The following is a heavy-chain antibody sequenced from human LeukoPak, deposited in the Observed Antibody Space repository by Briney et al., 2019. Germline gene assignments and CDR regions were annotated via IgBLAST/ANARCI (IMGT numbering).Heavy chain of an antibody. J-gene: IGHJ4*02. V-gene: IGHV3-23*01. Sequence: GGSLRLSCAASGFTFSSYAMIWVRQAPGKGLEWVSAISGSGGDTYYADSVKGRFTIFRDNSKNTVYLRMNSLRAEDTAVYYCAKDPWGSRGYFDYWGREPWSPSPQ. CDR3: AKDPWGSRGYFDY. D-gene: IGHD7-27*01. CDR2: ISGSGGDT. CDR1: GFTFSSYA.